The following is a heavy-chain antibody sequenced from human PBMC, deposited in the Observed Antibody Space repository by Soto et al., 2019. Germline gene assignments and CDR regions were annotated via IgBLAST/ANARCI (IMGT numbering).Heavy chain of an antibody. CDR1: GGSISSGGYY. CDR2: IYYSGST. CDR3: ASSVHYDFWSGYYTGDPYYFDY. Sequence: SETLSLTCTVSGGSISSGGYYWSWIRQHPGKGLEWIGYIYYSGSTYYNPSLKSRVTISVDTSKNQFSLKLSSVTAADTAVYYCASSVHYDFWSGYYTGDPYYFDYWGQGTLVTVSS. D-gene: IGHD3-3*01. V-gene: IGHV4-31*03. J-gene: IGHJ4*02.